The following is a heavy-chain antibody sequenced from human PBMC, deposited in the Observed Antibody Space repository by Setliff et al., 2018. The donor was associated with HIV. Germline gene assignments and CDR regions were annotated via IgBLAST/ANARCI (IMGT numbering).Heavy chain of an antibody. V-gene: IGHV4-34*01. J-gene: IGHJ4*02. CDR2: INHSGST. CDR3: RSYYYDSSGYYWGEYYFDY. CDR1: GGSFSGYY. D-gene: IGHD3-22*01. Sequence: PSETLSLTCAVYGGSFSGYYWSWIRQPPGKGLEWIGEINHSGSTNYNPSLKSRVTISVDTSKNQFSLKLSSVTAADTAVYYCRSYYYDSSGYYWGEYYFDYWGQGTLVTVSS.